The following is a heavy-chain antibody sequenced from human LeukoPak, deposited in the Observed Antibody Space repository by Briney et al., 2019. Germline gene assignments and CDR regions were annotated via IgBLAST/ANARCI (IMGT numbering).Heavy chain of an antibody. J-gene: IGHJ4*02. D-gene: IGHD3-22*01. Sequence: GGSLRLSCAASGFTFSSYAISWVRQAPGKGLEWVSAISGSGGSTYYANSVKGRFTISRDNSKNTLYLQMNSLRAEDTAVYYCATEYYYDSSGYFNSGLDYWGQGTLVTVSS. CDR2: ISGSGGST. CDR3: ATEYYYDSSGYFNSGLDY. V-gene: IGHV3-23*01. CDR1: GFTFSSYA.